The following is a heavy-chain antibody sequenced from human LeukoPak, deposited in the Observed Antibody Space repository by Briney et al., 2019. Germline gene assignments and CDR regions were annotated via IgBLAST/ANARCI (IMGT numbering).Heavy chain of an antibody. CDR2: IYYGGST. J-gene: IGHJ4*02. CDR3: ARDSRRQQLGVY. V-gene: IGHV4-31*03. D-gene: IGHD6-13*01. CDR1: GGSISSGGYY. Sequence: SETLSLTCTVSGGSISSGGYYWSWIRQHPGKGLEWIGYIYYGGSTYYNPSLKSRVTISVDTSKNQFSLKLSSVTAADTAVYYCARDSRRQQLGVYWGQGTLVTVSS.